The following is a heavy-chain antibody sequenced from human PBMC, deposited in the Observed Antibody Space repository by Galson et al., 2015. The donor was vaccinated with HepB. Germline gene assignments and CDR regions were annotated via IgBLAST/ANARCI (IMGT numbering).Heavy chain of an antibody. CDR3: AKDGIAARRLLGRKGGAAIDY. V-gene: IGHV3-30*18. J-gene: IGHJ4*02. D-gene: IGHD6-6*01. CDR2: ISYDGSNK. CDR1: GFTFSSYG. Sequence: SLRLSCAASGFTFSSYGMHWVRQAPGKGLEWVTVISYDGSNKYYADSVKGRFTISRDNSKNTLYLQMNSLRAEDTAVYYCAKDGIAARRLLGRKGGAAIDYWGQGTLVTVSS.